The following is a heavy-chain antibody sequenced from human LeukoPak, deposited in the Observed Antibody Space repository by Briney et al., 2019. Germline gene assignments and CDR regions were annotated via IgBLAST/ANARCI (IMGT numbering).Heavy chain of an antibody. J-gene: IGHJ4*02. V-gene: IGHV4-34*01. Sequence: SETLSLTCAVYGGSFSGYYWSWIRQPPGKGLEWIGEINHSGSTNYNPSLKSRVTISVDTSKNQFSLKLSSVTAADTAVYYCARGLWYYGSGSYYDYWGQGTLVTVSS. CDR2: INHSGST. CDR3: ARGLWYYGSGSYYDY. D-gene: IGHD3-10*01. CDR1: GGSFSGYY.